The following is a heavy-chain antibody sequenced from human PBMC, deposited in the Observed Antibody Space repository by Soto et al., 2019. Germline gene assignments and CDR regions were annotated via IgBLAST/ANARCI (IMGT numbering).Heavy chain of an antibody. CDR3: AREAYSTPSEGWFDP. CDR1: GFTFSSYW. D-gene: IGHD3-16*01. J-gene: IGHJ5*02. CDR2: IKQDGSEK. Sequence: PGGSLRLSCAASGFTFSSYWMSWVRQAPGKGLEWVANIKQDGSEKYYVDSVKGRFTISRDNAKISLYLQMNSLRAEDTAVYYCAREAYSTPSEGWFDPWGQGTLVTVSS. V-gene: IGHV3-7*01.